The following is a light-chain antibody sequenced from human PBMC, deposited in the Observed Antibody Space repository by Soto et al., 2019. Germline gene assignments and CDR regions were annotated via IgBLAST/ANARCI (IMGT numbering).Light chain of an antibody. CDR3: QQRSNWPRT. J-gene: IGKJ1*01. CDR1: LSVSRN. Sequence: EIVMTQSPASLSVSPGERATLSCRASLSVSRNLAWYQQKPGQAPRLLIFDASTRATGIPARFSGSGSGTDFTLTISSLDPEEFAVYYCQQRSNWPRTVGQGTKVDIK. CDR2: DAS. V-gene: IGKV3-11*01.